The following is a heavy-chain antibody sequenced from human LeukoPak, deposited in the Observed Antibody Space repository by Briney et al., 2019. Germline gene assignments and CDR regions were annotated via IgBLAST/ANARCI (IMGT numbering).Heavy chain of an antibody. CDR2: INPNSGGT. V-gene: IGHV1-2*02. Sequence: ASVKVSCKASGYTFTGYYMHWVRQAPGQGLEWMGWINPNSGGTNYAQKFQGRVTMTRDTSISTAYMELSRLRSDDTAVYYCARDSSCWEYYYGMDAWGQGTTVTVSS. CDR1: GYTFTGYY. CDR3: ARDSSCWEYYYGMDA. J-gene: IGHJ6*02. D-gene: IGHD6-13*01.